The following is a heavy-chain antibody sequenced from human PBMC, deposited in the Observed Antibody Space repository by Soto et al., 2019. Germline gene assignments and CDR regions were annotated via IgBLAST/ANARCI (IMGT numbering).Heavy chain of an antibody. CDR1: GFSLTTSGVG. J-gene: IGHJ4*02. V-gene: IGHV2-5*02. CDR3: AHRVLRTVFGLVTTTAIYFDF. CDR2: IYWDDDK. D-gene: IGHD3-3*01. Sequence: QITLNESGPTVVRPTETLNLTCRFSGFSLTTSGVGVGWIRQSPGKAPESLVLIYWDDDKRYSASLKSRLTITKDTSKNQVVLTVSDLDPTDTATYYCAHRVLRTVFGLVTTTAIYFDFWGQGTPVAVSS.